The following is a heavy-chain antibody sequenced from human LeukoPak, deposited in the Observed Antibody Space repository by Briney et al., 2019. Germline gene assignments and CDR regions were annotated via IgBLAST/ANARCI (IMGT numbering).Heavy chain of an antibody. CDR1: GYTFSSYD. J-gene: IGHJ4*02. D-gene: IGHD4-17*01. V-gene: IGHV1-8*01. CDR3: ARGDFGDYFLDY. CDR2: MNPNSGNT. Sequence: ASVKVSCKASGYTFSSYDINWVRQATGQGLEWMGWMNPNSGNTDYAQRFQGRVTMTRNTSISTAYMELSSLRSEDTAVYYCARGDFGDYFLDYWGQGTLVTVSS.